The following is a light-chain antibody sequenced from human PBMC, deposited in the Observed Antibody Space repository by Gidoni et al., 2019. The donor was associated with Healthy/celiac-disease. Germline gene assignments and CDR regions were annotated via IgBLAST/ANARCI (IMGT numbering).Light chain of an antibody. CDR2: AAS. J-gene: IGKJ2*01. Sequence: AIRMTQSPSSFSASTGDRVTITCRASQGISSYLAWYQQKPGKAPKLLIYAASTLQSGVPSRFSGSGSGTYFTLTISCLQSEDFATYYCQQYYSYPYTFXXXTKLEIK. CDR1: QGISSY. V-gene: IGKV1-8*01. CDR3: QQYYSYPYT.